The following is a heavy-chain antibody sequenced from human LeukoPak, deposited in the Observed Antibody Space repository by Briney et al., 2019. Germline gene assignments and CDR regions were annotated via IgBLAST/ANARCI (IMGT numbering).Heavy chain of an antibody. V-gene: IGHV4-30-4*01. CDR1: GGSISSGDYY. CDR2: IYYSGST. D-gene: IGHD3-3*01. J-gene: IGHJ5*02. Sequence: PSQTLSLTCTVSGGSISSGDYYWSWIRQPPGKGLEWIGYIYYSGSTYYNPSLKSRVTISVDTSKNQFSLKLSSVTAADTAVHYCARAPLDYDFWSGYFRNWFDPWGQGTLVTVSS. CDR3: ARAPLDYDFWSGYFRNWFDP.